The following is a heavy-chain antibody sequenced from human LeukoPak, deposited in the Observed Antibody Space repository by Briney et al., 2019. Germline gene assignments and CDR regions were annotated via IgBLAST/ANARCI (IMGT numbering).Heavy chain of an antibody. J-gene: IGHJ5*02. CDR2: INHSGST. D-gene: IGHD3-3*01. CDR3: ARGSYDFWSGYYTEWLDP. Sequence: SETLSLTCAVYGGSFSGYYWSWIRQPPGKGLEWIGEINHSGSTNYNPSLKSRVTISVDTSKNQFSLKLSSVTAADTAVYYCARGSYDFWSGYYTEWLDPWGQGTLVTVSS. CDR1: GGSFSGYY. V-gene: IGHV4-34*01.